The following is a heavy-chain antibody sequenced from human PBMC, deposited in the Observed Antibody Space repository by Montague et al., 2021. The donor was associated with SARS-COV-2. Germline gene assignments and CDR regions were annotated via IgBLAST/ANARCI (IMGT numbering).Heavy chain of an antibody. CDR1: GGSISSGYFY. V-gene: IGHV4-61*02. Sequence: TLSLTCTVSGGSISSGYFYWSWIRQPAGKGLESIGLIYPGGNTNHXXXLKSRVTTSLDTSKNQLSLNLNTVAAADTAVYYCASVYTVTYYFDYWGRGTLVTVSS. D-gene: IGHD2-21*02. J-gene: IGHJ4*02. CDR3: ASVYTVTYYFDY. CDR2: IYPGGNT.